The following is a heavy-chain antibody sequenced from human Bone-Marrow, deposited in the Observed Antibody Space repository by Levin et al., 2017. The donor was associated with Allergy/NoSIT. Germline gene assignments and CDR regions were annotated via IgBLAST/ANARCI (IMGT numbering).Heavy chain of an antibody. D-gene: IGHD3-16*01. CDR2: MSHDGNFK. Sequence: PGESLKISCAASEFTFSRYPMHWVRQAPGKGLEWVAVMSHDGNFKSYADSVRGRFTISRDNSENTLYLQMNSLRLEDTGLYYCTRGSGSYPWAVFDHWGLGTLVTVSS. V-gene: IGHV3-30*04. CDR3: TRGSGSYPWAVFDH. J-gene: IGHJ4*02. CDR1: EFTFSRYP.